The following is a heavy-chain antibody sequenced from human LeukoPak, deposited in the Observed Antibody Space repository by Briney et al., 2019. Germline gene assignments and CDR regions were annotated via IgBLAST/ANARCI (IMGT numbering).Heavy chain of an antibody. V-gene: IGHV3-33*01. Sequence: PGRSLRLSRAASGFTFSSYGMHWVRQAPGKGLEWVAVIWYDGSNKYYADSVKGRFTISRDNSKNTLYLQMNSLRAEDTAVYYCAREMAAAGSFDYWGQGTLVTVSS. D-gene: IGHD6-13*01. J-gene: IGHJ4*02. CDR3: AREMAAAGSFDY. CDR1: GFTFSSYG. CDR2: IWYDGSNK.